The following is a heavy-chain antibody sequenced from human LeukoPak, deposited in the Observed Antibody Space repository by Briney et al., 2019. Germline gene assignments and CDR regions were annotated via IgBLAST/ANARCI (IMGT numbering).Heavy chain of an antibody. J-gene: IGHJ6*02. D-gene: IGHD3-3*01. CDR2: IKQDGSEK. CDR3: AKVLPQDYDFWSGYYTDSNLYYYHGMDV. V-gene: IGHV3-7*01. CDR1: GFTFSSYW. Sequence: SGGSLRLSCAASGFTFSSYWMTWVRQAPGKGLEWVAKIKQDGSEKYYVDSVKGRFTISRDNSKNTLYLQMNSLRVEDTAVYYCAKVLPQDYDFWSGYYTDSNLYYYHGMDVWGQGTTVTVSS.